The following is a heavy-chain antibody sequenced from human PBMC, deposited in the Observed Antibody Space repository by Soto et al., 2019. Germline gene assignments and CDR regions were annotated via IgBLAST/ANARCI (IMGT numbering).Heavy chain of an antibody. CDR1: GYTFTDYY. CDR3: ARDWYYFDSSGYSKPVYYYYYGLDV. V-gene: IGHV1-2*02. CDR2: INPNTGGT. D-gene: IGHD3-22*01. Sequence: ASVKVSCKASGYTFTDYYLHWVRQAPGQGLEWMGWINPNTGGTNYLQKFQGRVAMTRDTSISTAYMELSGLRSDDTAVYFCARDWYYFDSSGYSKPVYYYYYGLDVWGQGTTVTVSS. J-gene: IGHJ6*02.